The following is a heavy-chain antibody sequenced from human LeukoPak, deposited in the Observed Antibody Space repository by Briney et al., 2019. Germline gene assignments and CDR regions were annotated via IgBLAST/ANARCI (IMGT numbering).Heavy chain of an antibody. CDR2: ISSSSSTI. CDR3: ARLKLLWSNYFDY. CDR1: GFTFSSYS. J-gene: IGHJ4*02. Sequence: GGSLRLSCAASGFTFSSYSMNWVRQAPGKGLEWVSYISSSSSTIYYADSVKGRFTISRDNTKNSLYLQMNSLRAEDTAVYYCARLKLLWSNYFDYWGQGTLVTVSS. V-gene: IGHV3-48*01. D-gene: IGHD2-2*01.